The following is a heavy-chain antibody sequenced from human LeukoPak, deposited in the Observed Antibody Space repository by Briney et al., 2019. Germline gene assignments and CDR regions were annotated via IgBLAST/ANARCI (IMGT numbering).Heavy chain of an antibody. J-gene: IGHJ4*02. CDR3: AKGSITMVRGVTSFDY. CDR1: GFTFSSYA. D-gene: IGHD3-10*01. Sequence: GGSLGLSCAASGFTFSSYAMSWVRQAPGKGLEWVSAISGSGGSTYYADSVKGRFTISRDNSKNTLYLQMNSLRAEDTAVYYCAKGSITMVRGVTSFDYWGQGTLVTVSS. CDR2: ISGSGGST. V-gene: IGHV3-23*01.